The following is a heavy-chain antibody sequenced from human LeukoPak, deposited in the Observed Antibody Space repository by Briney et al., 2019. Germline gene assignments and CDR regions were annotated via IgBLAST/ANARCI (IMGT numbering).Heavy chain of an antibody. CDR3: ARRIVEASCMDY. CDR2: ISAYNGNT. D-gene: IGHD1-26*01. Sequence: GASVKVSCKASGYTFTNYGRSWVRQAPGQGLEWMGWISAYNGNTNYAQKLQGRVTMTTDTSTSTAYMEQRSLRSDDTAVYYCARRIVEASCMDYWGQGTLVTVSS. V-gene: IGHV1-18*01. J-gene: IGHJ4*02. CDR1: GYTFTNYG.